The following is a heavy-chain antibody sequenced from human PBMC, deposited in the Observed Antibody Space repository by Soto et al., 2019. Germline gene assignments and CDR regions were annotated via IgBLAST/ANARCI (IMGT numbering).Heavy chain of an antibody. CDR3: ARAYGDCFDY. V-gene: IGHV4-59*01. CDR2: IYYIGST. D-gene: IGHD4-17*01. J-gene: IGHJ4*02. Sequence: PTETLSLSCTDPGGPIRSYYGSWIRQPPGKGLEWIGYIYYIGSTNYNPSLKSRVTISVDTSKNQFSLKLSSVTAADTAVYYCARAYGDCFDYWGQGTLVTVS. CDR1: GGPIRSYY.